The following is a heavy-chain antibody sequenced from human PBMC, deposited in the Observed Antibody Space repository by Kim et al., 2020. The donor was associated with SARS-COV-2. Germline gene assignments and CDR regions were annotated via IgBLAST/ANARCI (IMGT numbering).Heavy chain of an antibody. J-gene: IGHJ3*02. D-gene: IGHD5-12*01. CDR1: GYSFTSYW. Sequence: GESLKISCKGSGYSFTSYWIGWVRQMPGKGLEWMGIIYPGDSDTRYSPSFQGQVTISADKSISTAYLQWSSLKASDTAMYYCARRWLPFQGMFAFDIWGQGTMVTVSS. CDR2: IYPGDSDT. V-gene: IGHV5-51*01. CDR3: ARRWLPFQGMFAFDI.